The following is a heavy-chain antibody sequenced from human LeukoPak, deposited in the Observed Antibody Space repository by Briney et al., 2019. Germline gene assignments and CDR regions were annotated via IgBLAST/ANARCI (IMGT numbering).Heavy chain of an antibody. J-gene: IGHJ5*02. D-gene: IGHD3-3*01. V-gene: IGHV4-59*01. CDR1: GGSISSYY. CDR3: ARSQYYDFWSGYQNWFDP. CDR2: IYYSGST. Sequence: PSETLSLTCTVSGGSISSYYWSWIRQPPGKGLEWIGYIYYSGSTNYNPSLNSLVTISVDTSKNQFSLKLSSVTAADTAVYYCARSQYYDFWSGYQNWFDPWGQGTLVTVSS.